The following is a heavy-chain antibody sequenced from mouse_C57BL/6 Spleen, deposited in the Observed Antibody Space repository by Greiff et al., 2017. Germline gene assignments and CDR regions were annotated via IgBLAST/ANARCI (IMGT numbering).Heavy chain of an antibody. CDR2: INPSNGGT. CDR3: ARDGKLHAMDY. J-gene: IGHJ4*01. D-gene: IGHD1-1*01. Sequence: VKLQQPGTELVKPGASVKLSCKASGYTFTSYWMHWVKQRPGQGLEWIGNINPSNGGTNYNEKFKSKATLTVDKSSSTAYKQLSSLTSEDSAVYYCARDGKLHAMDYWGQGTSVTVSS. V-gene: IGHV1-53*01. CDR1: GYTFTSYW.